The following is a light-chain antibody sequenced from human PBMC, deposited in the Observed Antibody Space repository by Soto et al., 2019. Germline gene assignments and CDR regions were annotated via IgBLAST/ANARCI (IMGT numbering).Light chain of an antibody. J-gene: IGKJ1*01. CDR2: DAS. V-gene: IGKV3-11*01. Sequence: EVVLTQSPATLSLSPGERATLSCRASQSVSSYLAWHQQRPGQAPRLLIYDASNRATGIPARFSGSGSGTDFTLTIRRLESEDFAVYYCQQFHNWPRTFGQGTKVDIK. CDR3: QQFHNWPRT. CDR1: QSVSSY.